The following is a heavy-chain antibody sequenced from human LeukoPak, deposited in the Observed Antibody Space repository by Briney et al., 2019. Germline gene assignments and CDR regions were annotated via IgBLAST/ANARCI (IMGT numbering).Heavy chain of an antibody. CDR3: ARDYYDSSGIDL. J-gene: IGHJ2*01. D-gene: IGHD3-22*01. V-gene: IGHV3-21*01. Sequence: GESLRLSCAASGFIFKKYWMNWVRQAPGKGLEWVSTITSSSIYIYYADSVKGRFTISRDNAKNSLYLQMNSLRAEDTAVYYCARDYYDSSGIDLWGRGTLVTVSS. CDR2: ITSSSIYI. CDR1: GFIFKKYW.